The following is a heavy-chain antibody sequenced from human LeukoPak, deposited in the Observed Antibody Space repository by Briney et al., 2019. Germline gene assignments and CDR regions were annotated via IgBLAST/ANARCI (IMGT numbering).Heavy chain of an antibody. CDR1: GFTFSNYA. CDR2: TSGSGGST. CDR3: ARDDIVVVPAAISAYYYYYGMDV. J-gene: IGHJ6*02. V-gene: IGHV3-23*01. D-gene: IGHD2-2*01. Sequence: PGGSLRLSCAASGFTFSNYAMSWVRQAPGKGLEWVSTTSGSGGSTYYADSVKGRFTISRDNAKNSLYLQMNSLRAEDTAVYYCARDDIVVVPAAISAYYYYYGMDVWGQGTTVTVSS.